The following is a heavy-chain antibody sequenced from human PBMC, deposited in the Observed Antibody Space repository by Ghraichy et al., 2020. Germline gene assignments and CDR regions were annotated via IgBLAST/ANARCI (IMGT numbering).Heavy chain of an antibody. CDR2: LSGGGDTT. V-gene: IGHV3-23*01. Sequence: GGSLRLSCAASGFIFAGYGMSWVCKAPGKGPEWVSVLSGGGDTTFYADSVKGRFTISRENSMNIVYLEMNSLRAEDTAIYYCAKNSGDSSYSGPKYWGQGPLVTVSS. J-gene: IGHJ4*02. CDR3: AKNSGDSSYSGPKY. D-gene: IGHD2-15*01. CDR1: GFIFAGYG.